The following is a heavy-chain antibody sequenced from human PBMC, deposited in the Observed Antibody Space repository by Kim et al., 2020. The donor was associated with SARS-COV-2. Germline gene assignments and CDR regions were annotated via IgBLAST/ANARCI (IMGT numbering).Heavy chain of an antibody. Sequence: GGSLRLSCAASGFTFSNYAFSWVRQAPGRGPEWISYISGGSGVIHYADSVKGRFTISRDNAKNSLYLQMNSLRDDDTSVYYCVRGRRPHSGEKFDPWGQGTLVTVAS. CDR3: VRGRRPHSGEKFDP. D-gene: IGHD2-15*01. CDR2: ISGGSGVI. J-gene: IGHJ5*02. CDR1: GFTFSNYA. V-gene: IGHV3-48*02.